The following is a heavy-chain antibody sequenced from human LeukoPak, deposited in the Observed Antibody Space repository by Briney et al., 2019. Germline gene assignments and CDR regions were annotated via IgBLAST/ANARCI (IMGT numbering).Heavy chain of an antibody. CDR3: ARHRFLEWLLNDY. D-gene: IGHD3-3*01. CDR1: GFTFSSYS. Sequence: PGGSLRLSCAASGFTFSSYSMNWVRQAPGKGLEWVANIKQDGSEKYYVDSVKGRFTISRDNAKNSLYLQMNSLRAEDTAVYYCARHRFLEWLLNDYWGQGTLVTVSS. J-gene: IGHJ4*02. V-gene: IGHV3-7*01. CDR2: IKQDGSEK.